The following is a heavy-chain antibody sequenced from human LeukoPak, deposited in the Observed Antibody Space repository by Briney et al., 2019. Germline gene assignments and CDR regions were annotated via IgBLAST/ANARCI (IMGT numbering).Heavy chain of an antibody. J-gene: IGHJ6*02. V-gene: IGHV3-64*01. CDR3: ARARGITGTTFYYGMDV. CDR1: GFTFSSYA. Sequence: GGSLRLSCAASGFTFSSYAMHWVRQAPGKGLEYVSAISSNGGSTYYANSVKGRFIISRDNSKNTLYLQMGSLRAEDMAVYYCARARGITGTTFYYGMDVWGQGTTVTVSS. D-gene: IGHD1-7*01. CDR2: ISSNGGST.